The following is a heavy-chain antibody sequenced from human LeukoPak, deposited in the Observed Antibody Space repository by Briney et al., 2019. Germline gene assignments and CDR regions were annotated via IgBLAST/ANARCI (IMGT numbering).Heavy chain of an antibody. J-gene: IGHJ4*02. CDR3: ARALFQVPYYFDF. CDR1: EFSFTNYW. CDR2: INTDGSTT. D-gene: IGHD2-2*01. V-gene: IGHV3-74*01. Sequence: GGSLRLSCEASEFSFTNYWMYWVRQAPGKGLAWGSAINTDGSTTTYADSVKGRFTISRDNARNTLYLQMNSLRAEDTAVYYCARALFQVPYYFDFWGQGTLVTVSS.